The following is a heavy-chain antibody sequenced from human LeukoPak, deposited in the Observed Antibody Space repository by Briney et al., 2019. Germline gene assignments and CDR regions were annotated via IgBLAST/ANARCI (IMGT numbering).Heavy chain of an antibody. CDR2: ISAYNGNT. V-gene: IGHV1-18*01. Sequence: ASVKVSCKASGYTFTSYGISWVRQAPGQGLEWMGWISAYNGNTNYAQELQGRVTMTTDTSTSTAYMELRSLRSDDTAVYYCARASRYYDSSGYTDDYWGQGTLVTVSS. J-gene: IGHJ4*02. CDR1: GYTFTSYG. D-gene: IGHD3-22*01. CDR3: ARASRYYDSSGYTDDY.